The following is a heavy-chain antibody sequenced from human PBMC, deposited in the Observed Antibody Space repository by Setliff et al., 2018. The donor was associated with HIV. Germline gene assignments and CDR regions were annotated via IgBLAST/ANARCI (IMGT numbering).Heavy chain of an antibody. D-gene: IGHD5-18*01. CDR3: ARPSDTAMVTVGYYYYGMDV. Sequence: SVKVSCKASGGTFSSYAISWVRQAPGQGLEWMGGIIPIFGTANYAQKFQGRVTITADESTSTAYMERSSLRSEDTAVYYCARPSDTAMVTVGYYYYGMDVWGQGTTVTVSS. V-gene: IGHV1-69*13. CDR1: GGTFSSYA. CDR2: IIPIFGTA. J-gene: IGHJ6*02.